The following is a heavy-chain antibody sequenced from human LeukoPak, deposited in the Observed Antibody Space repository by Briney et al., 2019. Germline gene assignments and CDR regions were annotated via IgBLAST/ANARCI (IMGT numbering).Heavy chain of an antibody. CDR1: GFTFSSYA. Sequence: GGSLRLSCAASGFTFSSYAMHWVRRAPGKGLEWVAVISYDGSNKYYADSVKGRFTISRDNSKNTLYLQMNSLRAEDTAVYYCARGSRGEYYFDYWGQGTLVTVSS. J-gene: IGHJ4*02. CDR3: ARGSRGEYYFDY. CDR2: ISYDGSNK. D-gene: IGHD3-16*01. V-gene: IGHV3-30-3*01.